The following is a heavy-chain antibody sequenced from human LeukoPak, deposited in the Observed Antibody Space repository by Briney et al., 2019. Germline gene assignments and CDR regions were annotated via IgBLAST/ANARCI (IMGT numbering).Heavy chain of an antibody. D-gene: IGHD5-18*01. Sequence: ASVKVSCKASGYTFTSYDINWVRQATGQGLEWMGWMNPNSGNTGYAQKFQGRVTMTRNTSISTAYMELSSLRSEDTAVYYCARVDTAMVGYYYYYMDVWGKGTTVTVSS. J-gene: IGHJ6*03. V-gene: IGHV1-8*01. CDR2: MNPNSGNT. CDR1: GYTFTSYD. CDR3: ARVDTAMVGYYYYYMDV.